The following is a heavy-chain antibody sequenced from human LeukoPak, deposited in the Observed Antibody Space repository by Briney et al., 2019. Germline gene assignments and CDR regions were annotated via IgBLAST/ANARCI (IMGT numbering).Heavy chain of an antibody. CDR1: GFTFSSYA. V-gene: IGHV3-53*04. J-gene: IGHJ3*02. CDR3: ATNYYYDSSGYPRGAFDI. Sequence: GGSLRLSCVASGFTFSSYAMSWVRQAPGKGLEWVSVIYSGGSTYYADSVKGRFTISRHNSKNTLYLQMNSLRAEDTAVYYCATNYYYDSSGYPRGAFDIWGQGTMVTVSS. CDR2: IYSGGST. D-gene: IGHD3-22*01.